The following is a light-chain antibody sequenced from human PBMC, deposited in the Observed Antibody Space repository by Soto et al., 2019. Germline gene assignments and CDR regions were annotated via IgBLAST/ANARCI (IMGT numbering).Light chain of an antibody. Sequence: QSVLTQPASVSGSPGQSITISCTGTSTDIGSFHLVSWYQQSPGKAPKLIIYEAIKRPSGVSFRFSGSRSGNTASLTISGLQTEDEADYYCCSYAGYSTFIFGGGTKLTVL. V-gene: IGLV2-23*02. J-gene: IGLJ2*01. CDR3: CSYAGYSTFI. CDR2: EAI. CDR1: STDIGSFHL.